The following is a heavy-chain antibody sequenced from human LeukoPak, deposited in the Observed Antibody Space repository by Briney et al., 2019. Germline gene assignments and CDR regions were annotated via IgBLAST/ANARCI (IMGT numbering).Heavy chain of an antibody. J-gene: IGHJ6*04. D-gene: IGHD6-19*01. CDR2: IAPSGGA. V-gene: IGHV4-4*09. CDR3: ARGLRQGSAWSWGPKEKSYQYMDV. CDR1: GASISTYY. Sequence: PSETLSLTCTASGASISTYYWSWIRQPPGEGLEWIAYIAPSGGAVYNPSLNSRLTVSVDTSKNQFSLKLNSVTAADSAVYFCARGLRQGSAWSWGPKEKSYQYMDVWGTGTTVIVSS.